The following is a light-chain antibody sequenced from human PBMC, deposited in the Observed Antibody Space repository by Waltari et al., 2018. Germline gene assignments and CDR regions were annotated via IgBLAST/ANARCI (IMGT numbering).Light chain of an antibody. CDR1: QGISSA. CDR2: DAS. CDR3: QQFNSYPQT. V-gene: IGKV1-13*02. Sequence: AIQLTQSPSSLSASVGDRVTITCRASQGISSALAWYQQKPAKAPKLLIYDASSLESGVPSRFSGSGSGTDFTLTISSLQPEDFATYYCQQFNSYPQTFGQGTKVEIK. J-gene: IGKJ1*01.